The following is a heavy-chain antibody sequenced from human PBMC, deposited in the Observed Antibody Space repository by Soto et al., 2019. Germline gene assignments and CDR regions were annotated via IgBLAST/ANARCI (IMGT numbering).Heavy chain of an antibody. J-gene: IGHJ6*02. Sequence: ASVKVSCKASGYTFTSYDINWVRQATGQGLEWMGWMNPNSGNTGYAQKFQGRVTMTRNTSISTAYMELSSLRSEDTAVYYCGRGATIGVADCMDVWGQATTGTVPS. V-gene: IGHV1-8*01. D-gene: IGHD2-21*01. CDR1: GYTFTSYD. CDR2: MNPNSGNT. CDR3: GRGATIGVADCMDV.